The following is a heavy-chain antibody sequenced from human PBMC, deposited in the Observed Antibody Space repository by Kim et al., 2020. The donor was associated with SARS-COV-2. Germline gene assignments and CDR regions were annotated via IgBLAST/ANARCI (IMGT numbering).Heavy chain of an antibody. CDR2: ISSSSSYI. D-gene: IGHD3-22*01. Sequence: GGSLRLSCAASGFTFSSYSMNWVRQAPGKGLEWVSSISSSSSYIYYADSVKGRFTISRDNAKNSLYLQMNSLRAEDTAVYYCARVGDSSGYYLHYYYYYGMDVWGQGTTVTVSS. V-gene: IGHV3-21*01. J-gene: IGHJ6*02. CDR1: GFTFSSYS. CDR3: ARVGDSSGYYLHYYYYYGMDV.